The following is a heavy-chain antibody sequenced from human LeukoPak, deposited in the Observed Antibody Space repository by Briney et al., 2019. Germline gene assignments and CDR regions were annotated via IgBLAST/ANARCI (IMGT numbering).Heavy chain of an antibody. Sequence: PGRSLRLSCAASGFTFDAYAMHWVRQAPGKGLEWVSGISWNSGIIGYADSVKGRFTISRDNAKNSLYLQMNTLRAEDMALYYCAKDEFVASDFTGAFDIWGQGTMVTVSS. CDR1: GFTFDAYA. V-gene: IGHV3-9*03. CDR3: AKDEFVASDFTGAFDI. D-gene: IGHD2-8*02. J-gene: IGHJ3*02. CDR2: ISWNSGII.